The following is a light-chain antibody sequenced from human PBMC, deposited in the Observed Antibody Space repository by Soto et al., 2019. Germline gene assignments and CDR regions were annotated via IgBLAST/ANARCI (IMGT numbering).Light chain of an antibody. J-gene: IGLJ2*01. CDR2: EVS. V-gene: IGLV2-14*01. CDR3: SSYAGSNNHVL. CDR1: SSDVGGYNY. Sequence: QSVLTQPASVSGSPGQSITISCTGTSSDVGGYNYVSWYQQHPGKAPKLMIYEVSNRPSGVSNRFSGSKSGNTASLTISGLQAEDEADYYCSSYAGSNNHVLFGGGTKLTVL.